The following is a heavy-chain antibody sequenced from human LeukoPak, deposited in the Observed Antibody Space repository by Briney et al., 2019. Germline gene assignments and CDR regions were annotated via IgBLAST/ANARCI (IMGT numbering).Heavy chain of an antibody. J-gene: IGHJ4*02. Sequence: PGGSLRLSCRASGFTFSNYGMLWVRQAPGKGLEWVAFIRYDGSNKFYADSVKGRVTISRDNSKNTLYLQMNGLRAEDTAVYYCAKDKVGTMVRGVMKYWGQGTLVTVSS. D-gene: IGHD3-10*01. CDR2: IRYDGSNK. CDR3: AKDKVGTMVRGVMKY. CDR1: GFTFSNYG. V-gene: IGHV3-30*02.